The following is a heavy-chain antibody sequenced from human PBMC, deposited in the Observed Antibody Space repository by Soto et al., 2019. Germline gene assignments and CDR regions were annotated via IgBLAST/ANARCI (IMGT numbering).Heavy chain of an antibody. CDR3: ASVLGGYPQFDS. Sequence: PGGALGLSCAASGVTFSSDALHWVRQAPGKGLEWVAFISYDGSNKFYADSVKGRFTISRETSKKTLYIQMKTLRDQETAVYYCASVLGGYPQFDSWAQGTLATVSS. J-gene: IGHJ4*02. D-gene: IGHD5-12*01. CDR1: GVTFSSDA. V-gene: IGHV3-30-3*01. CDR2: ISYDGSNK.